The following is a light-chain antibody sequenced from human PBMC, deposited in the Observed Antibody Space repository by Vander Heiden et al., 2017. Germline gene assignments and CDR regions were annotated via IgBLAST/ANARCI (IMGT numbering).Light chain of an antibody. CDR3: QQRSNCSFT. CDR1: QSVSSY. Sequence: EIVLTQSPATLSLSTGERATLSCRASQSVSSYLAWFQQKPGQAPRLLIYDASKRATGIPARVSGSGSGIDFTLTISRLEPQDFAVYYCQQRSNCSFTFGGGTQVEIK. V-gene: IGKV3-11*01. CDR2: DAS. J-gene: IGKJ4*01.